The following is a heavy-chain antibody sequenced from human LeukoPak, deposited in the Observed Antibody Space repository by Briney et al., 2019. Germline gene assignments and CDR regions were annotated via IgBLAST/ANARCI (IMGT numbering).Heavy chain of an antibody. Sequence: GGSLILSCATSGFTFTGHTMTWFRQAPGKGLEWVSIIGGRDDRTYYADYVEGRFAISRDTSKNILYLQMNSLRAEDTAVYYCAKDPSPLYDLWSGYKWGQGTLVTVSS. D-gene: IGHD3-3*01. J-gene: IGHJ4*02. CDR1: GFTFTGHT. CDR2: IGGRDDRT. CDR3: AKDPSPLYDLWSGYK. V-gene: IGHV3-23*01.